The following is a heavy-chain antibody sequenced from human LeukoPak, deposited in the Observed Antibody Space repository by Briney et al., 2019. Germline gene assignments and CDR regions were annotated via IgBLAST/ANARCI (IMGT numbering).Heavy chain of an antibody. V-gene: IGHV3-33*01. CDR2: IWYDGSNK. CDR3: ARDRSMSGWYIDL. D-gene: IGHD2/OR15-2a*01. CDR1: GFTFSSYG. Sequence: GGSLRLSCAASGFTFSSYGMHWIRQAPGKGLEWVAVIWYDGSNKYYPDSVQGRFTISRDNSKNTLYLQVNSLRAEDTAVYYCARDRSMSGWYIDLWGRGTLVTVSS. J-gene: IGHJ2*01.